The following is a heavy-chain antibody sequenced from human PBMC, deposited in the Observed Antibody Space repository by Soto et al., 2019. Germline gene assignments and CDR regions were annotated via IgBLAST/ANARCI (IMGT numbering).Heavy chain of an antibody. Sequence: EVQLVESGGGFVQPGGSRRLSCAISGFIFHDFWMTWIRQTPGKGLEWVATISPDGSERYYADSLKDRFTVSRDNFRKSLYLQMISLKAEDTALYYLVRARIDYWGRGTLISVS. CDR2: ISPDGSER. V-gene: IGHV3-7*03. CDR3: VRARIDY. CDR1: GFIFHDFW. J-gene: IGHJ4*02.